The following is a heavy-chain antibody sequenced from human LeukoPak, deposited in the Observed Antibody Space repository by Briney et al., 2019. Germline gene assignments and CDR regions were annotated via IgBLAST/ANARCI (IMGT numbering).Heavy chain of an antibody. CDR1: GYTFTGYY. J-gene: IGHJ3*02. CDR3: ARGGEWDSSGWSSAFDT. D-gene: IGHD6-19*01. Sequence: ASVKVSCKASGYTFTGYYMHWVRQAPGQGLEWMGWSNPNSGGTNYAQKFQGRVTMTRDTSISTAYMELSRLRSDDTAVYYCARGGEWDSSGWSSAFDTWGQGTMVSVSS. V-gene: IGHV1-2*02. CDR2: SNPNSGGT.